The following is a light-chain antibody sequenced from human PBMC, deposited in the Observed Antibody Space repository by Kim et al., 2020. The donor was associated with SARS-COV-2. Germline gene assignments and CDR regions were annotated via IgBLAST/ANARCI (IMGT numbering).Light chain of an antibody. J-gene: IGLJ3*02. Sequence: KTVTISCTRSGGSIASNYVQWYQQRPGSAPTTVIYEDNQRPSGVPDRFSGSIDSSSNSASLTISGLKTEDEADYYCQSYDSSNLWVFGGGTQLTVL. CDR3: QSYDSSNLWV. CDR1: GGSIASNY. V-gene: IGLV6-57*03. CDR2: EDN.